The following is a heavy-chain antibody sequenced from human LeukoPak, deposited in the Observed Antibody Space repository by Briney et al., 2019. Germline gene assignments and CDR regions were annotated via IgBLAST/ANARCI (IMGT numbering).Heavy chain of an antibody. CDR1: GGTFSSYA. CDR3: ARAHWQLVQLSRPENFDY. D-gene: IGHD6-6*01. J-gene: IGHJ4*02. CDR2: IIPILGIA. V-gene: IGHV1-69*04. Sequence: SVKVSCKASGGTFSSYAISWVRQAPGQGLEWMGRIIPILGIANYAQKFQGRVTITADKSTSTAYMELSSLRSEDTAVYYCARAHWQLVQLSRPENFDYWGQGTPVTVSS.